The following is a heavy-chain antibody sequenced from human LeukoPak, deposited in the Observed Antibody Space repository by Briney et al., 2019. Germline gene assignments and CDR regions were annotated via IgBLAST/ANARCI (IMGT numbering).Heavy chain of an antibody. Sequence: SETLSLTCPVSGDSICSGTFCWNWVRQPAGTGLEWIGRICASGSTDYNPSLKSRVTISVDTSKNQFSLKLSSVTAADTAVYYCARVREDYGSGSYHRNYGMDVWGQGTTVTVSS. D-gene: IGHD3-10*01. J-gene: IGHJ6*02. CDR2: ICASGST. V-gene: IGHV4-61*02. CDR1: GDSICSGTFC. CDR3: ARVREDYGSGSYHRNYGMDV.